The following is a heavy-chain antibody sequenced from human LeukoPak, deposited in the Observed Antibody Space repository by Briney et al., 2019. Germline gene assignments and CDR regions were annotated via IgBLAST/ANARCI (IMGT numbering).Heavy chain of an antibody. D-gene: IGHD2-15*01. Sequence: ASVKVSCKASGYSFTSYYMHWVRQAPGQGLEWMGIINPSGGSTSYAQKFQGRVTMTRDTSTSTVYMELSSLRSEDTAIYYCARVAYCSGGSCFPIFDYWGQGTLVTVSS. CDR2: INPSGGST. J-gene: IGHJ4*02. CDR3: ARVAYCSGGSCFPIFDY. CDR1: GYSFTSYY. V-gene: IGHV1-46*01.